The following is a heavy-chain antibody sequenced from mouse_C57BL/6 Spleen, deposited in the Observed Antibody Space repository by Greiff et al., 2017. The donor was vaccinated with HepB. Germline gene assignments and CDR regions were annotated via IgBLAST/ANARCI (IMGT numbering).Heavy chain of an antibody. CDR3: ARRFYYYGSSNYFDY. D-gene: IGHD1-1*01. Sequence: VKLQQPGAELVMPGASVKLSCKASGYTFTSYWMHWVKQRPGQGLEWIGEIDPSDSYTNYNQKFKGKSTLTVDKSSSTAYMQLSSLTSEDSAVYFCARRFYYYGSSNYFDYWGQGTTLTVSS. CDR1: GYTFTSYW. V-gene: IGHV1-69*01. CDR2: IDPSDSYT. J-gene: IGHJ2*01.